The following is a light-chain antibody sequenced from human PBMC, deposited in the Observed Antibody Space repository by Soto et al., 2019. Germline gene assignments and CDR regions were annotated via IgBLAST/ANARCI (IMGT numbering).Light chain of an antibody. J-gene: IGLJ3*02. CDR1: SSNIGTNT. CDR2: RTN. Sequence: HSVLTQPPSASGTPGQRVTISCSGSSSNIGTNTVNWYQQLPGTAPKLLIYRTNQRPSGIPDRFSGSKSGTSASLDISGLQSEDEADYYCTAWDGSLDGRVFGGGTKLTVL. V-gene: IGLV1-44*01. CDR3: TAWDGSLDGRV.